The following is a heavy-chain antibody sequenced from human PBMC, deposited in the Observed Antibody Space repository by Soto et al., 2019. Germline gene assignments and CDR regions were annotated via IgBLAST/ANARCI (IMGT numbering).Heavy chain of an antibody. J-gene: IGHJ6*02. Sequence: SETLSLTCTVSGGSISSGGYYWSWIRQHPGKGLEWIGYIYYSGSTYYNPSLKSRVTISVDTSKNQFSLKLSSVTAADTAVYYCARDKDGYCSGGSCWGPYYGMDVWGQGTTVTVSS. CDR2: IYYSGST. D-gene: IGHD2-15*01. CDR1: GGSISSGGYY. V-gene: IGHV4-31*03. CDR3: ARDKDGYCSGGSCWGPYYGMDV.